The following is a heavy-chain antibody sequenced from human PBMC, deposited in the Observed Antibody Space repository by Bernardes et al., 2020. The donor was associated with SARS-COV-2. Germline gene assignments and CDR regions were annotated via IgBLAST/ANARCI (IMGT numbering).Heavy chain of an antibody. CDR3: ARQWGILPAITWFDP. CDR2: IYYSGTT. CDR1: GCSISSSSHY. Sequence: SEPLSLTCTVSGCSISSSSHYWGWIRQPQGKGLEWIGSIYYSGTTNYNPSLKSRVTISVDPSKNQFSLNLNSVTAADTAVYYCARQWGILPAITWFDPWGQGILVTVSS. D-gene: IGHD2-2*01. V-gene: IGHV4-39*01. J-gene: IGHJ5*02.